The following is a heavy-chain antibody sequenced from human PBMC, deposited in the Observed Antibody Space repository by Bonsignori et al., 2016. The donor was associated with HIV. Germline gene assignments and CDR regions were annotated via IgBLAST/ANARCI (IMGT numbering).Heavy chain of an antibody. CDR3: ARDSGPPDAGYYYHMDV. Sequence: ASVKVSCKASGYAFTNYCIQWVRQAPGQGLEWMGIINPIGGDTTYAQKFQGRLIMTRDTSTRTVYMNLSSLTSEDTAVYYCARDSGPPDAGYYYHMDVWGRGATVTVSS. V-gene: IGHV1-46*01. D-gene: IGHD1-14*01. CDR1: GYAFTNYC. CDR2: INPIGGDT. J-gene: IGHJ6*03.